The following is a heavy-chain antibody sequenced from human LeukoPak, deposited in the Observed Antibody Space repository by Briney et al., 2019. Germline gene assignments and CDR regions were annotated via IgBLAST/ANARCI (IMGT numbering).Heavy chain of an antibody. CDR3: ARDVVYAFDL. D-gene: IGHD1-14*01. Sequence: GGSLRLSCAASGFTVSSNYMSWVRQAPGKGLEWVSVIYSGGSTYYADSVKGRFTISRDNAKNSLYLQMNSLRAEDTAVYYCARDVVYAFDLWGQGTMVTVSS. CDR2: IYSGGST. V-gene: IGHV3-66*01. J-gene: IGHJ3*01. CDR1: GFTVSSNY.